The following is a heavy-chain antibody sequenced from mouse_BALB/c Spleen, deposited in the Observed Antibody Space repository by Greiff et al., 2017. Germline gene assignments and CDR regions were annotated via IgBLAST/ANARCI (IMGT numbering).Heavy chain of an antibody. CDR1: GFTFSSYA. J-gene: IGHJ4*01. Sequence: EVHLVESGGGLVKPGGSLKLSCAASGFTFSSYAMSWVRQSPEKRLEWVAEISSGGSYTYYPDTVTGRFTISRDNAKNTLYLEMSSLRSEDTAMYYCARDRYDDAGGYAMDYWGQGTSVTVSS. CDR2: ISSGGSYT. D-gene: IGHD2-14*01. CDR3: ARDRYDDAGGYAMDY. V-gene: IGHV5-9-4*01.